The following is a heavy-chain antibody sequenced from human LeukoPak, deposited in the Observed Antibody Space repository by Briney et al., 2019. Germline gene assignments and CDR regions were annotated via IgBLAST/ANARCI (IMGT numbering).Heavy chain of an antibody. V-gene: IGHV3-21*01. CDR3: ARGEGYDILWFDP. D-gene: IGHD3-9*01. CDR2: ISSSSSYI. Sequence: GGSLRLSCAASGFTFRSYSMNWVRQAPGKGLEWVSSISSSSSYIYYADPVKGRFTISRDNAKNSLYLQMNSVRAEDTAVYYCARGEGYDILWFDPWGQGTLVTVSS. CDR1: GFTFRSYS. J-gene: IGHJ5*02.